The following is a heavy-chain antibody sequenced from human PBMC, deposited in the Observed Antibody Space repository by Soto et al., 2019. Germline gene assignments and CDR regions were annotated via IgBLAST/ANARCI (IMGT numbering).Heavy chain of an antibody. V-gene: IGHV3-15*07. CDR3: TTGITMIVVTTDY. J-gene: IGHJ4*02. D-gene: IGHD3-22*01. Sequence: VGSLRLSCAASGFTFSNAWMNWVRQAPGKGLEWVGRIKSKTDGGTTDYAAPVKGRFTISRDDSKNTLYLQMNSLKTEDTAVYYCTTGITMIVVTTDYWGQGTLVTVSS. CDR1: GFTFSNAW. CDR2: IKSKTDGGTT.